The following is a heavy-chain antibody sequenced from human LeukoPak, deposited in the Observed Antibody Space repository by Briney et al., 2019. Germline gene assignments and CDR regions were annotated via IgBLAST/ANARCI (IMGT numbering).Heavy chain of an antibody. J-gene: IGHJ4*02. V-gene: IGHV1-46*01. CDR3: ARAGDGYNANDY. CDR1: GYTFTNYY. D-gene: IGHD5-24*01. CDR2: INPSGGGT. Sequence: ASVKVSCKASGYTFTNYYMHWVRQAPGQGLEWMGIINPSGGGTSYAQKFQGRLTMTRDTSTTTVYMELSSLRSEDTAMYYCARAGDGYNANDYWGQGTLVTVSS.